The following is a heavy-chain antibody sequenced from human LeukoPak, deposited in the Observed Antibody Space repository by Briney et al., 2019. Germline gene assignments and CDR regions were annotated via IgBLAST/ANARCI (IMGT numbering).Heavy chain of an antibody. D-gene: IGHD2-2*01. J-gene: IGHJ4*02. Sequence: SETLSLTCAVYGGSFSGYYWSWIRQPPGKGLEWIGEINHSGSTNYNPSLKSRVTISVDTSKNQFSLKLSSVTAADTAVYYCARVFPKRYCSSTSCPRSPFDYWGQGTLVTVSS. CDR3: ARVFPKRYCSSTSCPRSPFDY. CDR1: GGSFSGYY. V-gene: IGHV4-34*01. CDR2: INHSGST.